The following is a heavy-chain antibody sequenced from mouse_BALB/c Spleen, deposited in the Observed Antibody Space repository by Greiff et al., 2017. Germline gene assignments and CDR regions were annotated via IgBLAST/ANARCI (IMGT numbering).Heavy chain of an antibody. CDR2: IWAGGST. D-gene: IGHD2-1*01. V-gene: IGHV2-9*02. Sequence: VQLVESGPGLVAPSQSLSITCTVSGFSLTSYGVHWVRQPPGKGLEWLGVIWAGGSTNYNSALMSRLSISKDNSKSQVFLKMNSLQTDDTAMYYCARTHYGNYENAMDYWGQGTSVTVSS. CDR1: GFSLTSYG. J-gene: IGHJ4*01. CDR3: ARTHYGNYENAMDY.